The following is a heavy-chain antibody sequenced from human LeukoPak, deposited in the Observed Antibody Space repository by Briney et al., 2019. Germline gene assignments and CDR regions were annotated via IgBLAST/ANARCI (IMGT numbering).Heavy chain of an antibody. CDR2: IYHSGGT. CDR1: GFTVSSNY. CDR3: ARARYSSSSLIDY. D-gene: IGHD6-6*01. V-gene: IGHV4-30-2*01. Sequence: LRLSCAASGFTVSSNYMSWIRQPPGKGLEWIGYIYHSGGTYYNPSLKSRVTISVDRSRTQFSLKLTSVTAADTAVYYCARARYSSSSLIDYWGQGTLVTVSS. J-gene: IGHJ4*02.